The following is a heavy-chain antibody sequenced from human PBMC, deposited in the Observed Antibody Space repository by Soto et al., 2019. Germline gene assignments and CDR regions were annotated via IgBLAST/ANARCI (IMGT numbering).Heavy chain of an antibody. V-gene: IGHV3-23*01. CDR2: ISGSGGRS. CDR3: AKAYFVWSSEQPYYFHY. J-gene: IGHJ4*02. CDR1: GFTFSNYA. Sequence: GGSLRLSCAASGFTFSNYAMTWVRQGPGKGLEWVSGISGSGGRSYYADSVKGRFTISRDNSKSTLYLQMNSLRAEDTAVYYCAKAYFVWSSEQPYYFHYWGQGTLVTVSS. D-gene: IGHD3-16*01.